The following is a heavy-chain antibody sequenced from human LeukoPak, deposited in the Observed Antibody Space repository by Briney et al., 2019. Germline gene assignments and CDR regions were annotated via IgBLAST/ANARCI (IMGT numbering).Heavy chain of an antibody. CDR1: GFTFSSYE. Sequence: GGSLRLSCAASGFTFSSYEMNWVRQAPGKGLEWVSYISSSGSTIYYADSVKGRFTISRDNAMNSLYLQMNSLRAEDTAVYYCAREIKAVVATIIFDYWGQGTLVTVSS. J-gene: IGHJ4*02. V-gene: IGHV3-48*03. CDR2: ISSSGSTI. CDR3: AREIKAVVATIIFDY. D-gene: IGHD5-24*01.